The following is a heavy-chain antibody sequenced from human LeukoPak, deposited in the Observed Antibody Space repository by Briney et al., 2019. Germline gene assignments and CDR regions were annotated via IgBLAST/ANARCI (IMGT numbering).Heavy chain of an antibody. CDR1: GYTFTGYG. V-gene: IGHV1-18*01. D-gene: IGHD3-22*01. Sequence: GASVKVSCKASGYTFTGYGISWVRQAPGQGLEWMGWISAYNGNTNYAQKLQGRVTMTTDTSTSTAYMELRSLRSDDTAVYYCARAYYYDSSGYHPSFDYWGQGTLVTVSS. J-gene: IGHJ4*02. CDR3: ARAYYYDSSGYHPSFDY. CDR2: ISAYNGNT.